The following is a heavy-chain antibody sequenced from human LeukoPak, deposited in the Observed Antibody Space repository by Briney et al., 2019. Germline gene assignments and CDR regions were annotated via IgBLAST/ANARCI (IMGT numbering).Heavy chain of an antibody. CDR2: INPRGGST. CDR1: GYTFTSHF. D-gene: IGHD3-9*01. J-gene: IGHJ4*02. V-gene: IGHV1-46*01. Sequence: ASVKVSCKASGYTFTSHFMHWVRQAPGQGLEWMGIINPRGGSTSYTQKFQGRVTMTRDTSISTVYMELGRLRSDDTAVYYCATYDDILTGYLYWGQGTLVTVSS. CDR3: ATYDDILTGYLY.